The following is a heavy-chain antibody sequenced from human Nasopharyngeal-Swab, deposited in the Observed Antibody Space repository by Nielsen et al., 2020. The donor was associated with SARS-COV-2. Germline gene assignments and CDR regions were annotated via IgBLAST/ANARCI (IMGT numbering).Heavy chain of an antibody. V-gene: IGHV3-23*01. J-gene: IGHJ4*02. CDR2: ISDSGSDT. D-gene: IGHD6-19*01. Sequence: GCEAPGKGLEWVSSISDSGSDTYYADSVKGRLTISRDNSKNTLYLQMSSLRAEDTAVYYCAKLIAVTGTDDYWGQGTLVTVSS. CDR3: AKLIAVTGTDDY.